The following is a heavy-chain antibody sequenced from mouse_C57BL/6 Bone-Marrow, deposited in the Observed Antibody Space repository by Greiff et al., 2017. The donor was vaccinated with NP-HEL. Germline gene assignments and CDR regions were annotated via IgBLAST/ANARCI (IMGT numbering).Heavy chain of an antibody. J-gene: IGHJ4*01. CDR1: GFSLSTSGMG. CDR2: IYWDDDT. CDR3: ARSSFYAMDY. V-gene: IGHV8-12*01. Sequence: QVQLKESGPGILQSSQTLSLTCSFSGFSLSTSGMGVSWIRQPSGKGLEWLAHIYWDDDTRYNPSLKSRLTISKDTSRNQVFLKITSMDTADTATYYCARSSFYAMDYWGQGTSVTVSS.